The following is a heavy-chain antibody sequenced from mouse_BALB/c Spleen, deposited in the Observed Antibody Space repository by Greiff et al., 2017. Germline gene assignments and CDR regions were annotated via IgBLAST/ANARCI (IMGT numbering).Heavy chain of an antibody. J-gene: IGHJ3*01. D-gene: IGHD1-1*02. CDR2: IYPGGGYT. CDR1: GFTFTNYW. V-gene: IGHV1-63*02. Sequence: QVHVKQSGAELVRPGTSVKMSCTAAGFTFTNYWIGWVKQRPGHGLEWIGDIYPGGGYTNYNEKFKGKATLAADTSSSTAYMQLSSLTSKDSAIYYCTPYGSWFAYWGQGTLVTVSA. CDR3: TPYGSWFAY.